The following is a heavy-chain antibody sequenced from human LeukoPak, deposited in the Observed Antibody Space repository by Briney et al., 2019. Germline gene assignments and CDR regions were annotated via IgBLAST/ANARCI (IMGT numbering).Heavy chain of an antibody. CDR2: ISDDSGRI. D-gene: IGHD6-13*01. V-gene: IGHV3-23*01. CDR3: AKEASSSWTN. J-gene: IGHJ4*02. Sequence: AGGSLRLSCVASGFTFSSYAMSWVRQAPGKGLEWVSQISDDSGRIYYADSVKGRFSISRDNSKNTLYLQMNSLRAEDTALYYCAKEASSSWTNWGQGTLVTVSS. CDR1: GFTFSSYA.